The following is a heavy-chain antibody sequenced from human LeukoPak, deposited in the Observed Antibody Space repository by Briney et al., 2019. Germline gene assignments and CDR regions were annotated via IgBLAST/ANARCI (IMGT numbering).Heavy chain of an antibody. D-gene: IGHD6-19*01. J-gene: IGHJ4*02. Sequence: SVKVSCKASGFTFTSSAVQWVRQARGQRLEWIGWIVVGSGNTNYAQKFQERVTITRDMSTSTAYMELSSLRSEDTAVYYCAAVSQIAVAGTGDYWGQETLVTVSS. CDR2: IVVGSGNT. V-gene: IGHV1-58*01. CDR3: AAVSQIAVAGTGDY. CDR1: GFTFTSSA.